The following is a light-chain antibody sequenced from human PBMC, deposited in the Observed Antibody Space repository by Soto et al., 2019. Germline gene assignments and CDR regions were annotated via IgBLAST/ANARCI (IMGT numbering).Light chain of an antibody. CDR2: KIN. V-gene: IGLV1-47*01. J-gene: IGLJ3*02. CDR3: AVWDDSLSGWV. CDR1: SSNIGSYN. Sequence: QAVVTQPPSASGTPGQRVTISCSGSSSNIGSYNVCWYQQLPGTAPKLLIYKINQRPSGVPDRFSGSKSGTSASLDISGLRSEDEADYYCAVWDDSLSGWVFGGGTKLTVL.